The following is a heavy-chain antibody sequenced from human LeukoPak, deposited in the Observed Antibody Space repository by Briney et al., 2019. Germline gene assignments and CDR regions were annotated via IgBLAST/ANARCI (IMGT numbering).Heavy chain of an antibody. V-gene: IGHV3-21*01. CDR2: ISSSSSYI. J-gene: IGHJ4*02. Sequence: PGGSLRLSCAASGFTFSSYSMTWVRQAPGKGLEWVSSISSSSSYIYYADSVKGRFTISRDNAKNSLYLQMNSLRAEDTAVYYCARDRYYDSSGYSHDLDYWGQGTLVTVSS. CDR3: ARDRYYDSSGYSHDLDY. CDR1: GFTFSSYS. D-gene: IGHD3-22*01.